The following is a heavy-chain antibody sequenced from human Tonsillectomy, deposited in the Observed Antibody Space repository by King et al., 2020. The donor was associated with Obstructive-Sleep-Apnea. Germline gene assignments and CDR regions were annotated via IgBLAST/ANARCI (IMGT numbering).Heavy chain of an antibody. CDR3: AKGGGSGSYYTYYFDN. D-gene: IGHD3-10*01. CDR2: ISGNNGDI. V-gene: IGHV3-9*01. J-gene: IGHJ4*02. CDR1: GFIFDDYG. Sequence: VQLVESGGGLVQPGRSLRLSCAASGFIFDDYGMHWVRQVPGKGLEWVSHISGNNGDIAYADSVKGRFTISRDNAKNSLYLQMNSLRPEDTALYYCAKGGGSGSYYTYYFDNWGQGTLVTVSS.